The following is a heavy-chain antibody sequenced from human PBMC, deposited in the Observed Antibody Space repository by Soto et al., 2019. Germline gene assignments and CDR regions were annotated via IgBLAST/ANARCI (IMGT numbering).Heavy chain of an antibody. Sequence: QITLKESGPTLVNPTQTLTLTCTFSGFSLSTSGAAVGWIRQPPGKTLEWLALVYWDDDKRYSPSIKNRVTITKHTTKNQVVLTLTNAEPVDTATYYCPHRQLVTSFRLITQTDVGFHSWGQGTLVT. D-gene: IGHD3-16*01. CDR1: GFSLSTSGAA. CDR3: PHRQLVTSFRLITQTDVGFHS. J-gene: IGHJ5*01. CDR2: VYWDDDK. V-gene: IGHV2-5*02.